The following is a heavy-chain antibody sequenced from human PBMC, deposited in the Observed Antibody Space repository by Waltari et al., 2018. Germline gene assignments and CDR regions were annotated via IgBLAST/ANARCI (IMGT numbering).Heavy chain of an antibody. Sequence: QVQLQQWGAGLLKPSETLSLTCAVYGGSFSGYYWSWIRQPPGKGLEWIGEINHSGSTNYNPSLKSRVTISVDTSKNQFSLKLSSVTAADTAVYYCARGPNLTVAGAYYYYMDVWGKGTTVTVSS. CDR1: GGSFSGYY. V-gene: IGHV4-34*01. D-gene: IGHD6-19*01. J-gene: IGHJ6*03. CDR3: ARGPNLTVAGAYYYYMDV. CDR2: INHSGST.